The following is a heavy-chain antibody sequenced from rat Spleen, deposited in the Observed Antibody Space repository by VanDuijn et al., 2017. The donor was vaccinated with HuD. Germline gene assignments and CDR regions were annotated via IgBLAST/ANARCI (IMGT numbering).Heavy chain of an antibody. CDR3: TRGGNYDFDY. D-gene: IGHD1-10*01. CDR1: GFTFNDYY. J-gene: IGHJ2*01. CDR2: ITYEGSST. V-gene: IGHV5-22*01. Sequence: EVQLVESGGGLEQPGRSLKLSCAASGFTFNDYYMAWVRQAPKKGLEWVASITYEGSSTYYGDSVKGRFTISRDNAKSTLYLQINSLRSEDTATYYCTRGGNYDFDYWGQGVMVTVSS.